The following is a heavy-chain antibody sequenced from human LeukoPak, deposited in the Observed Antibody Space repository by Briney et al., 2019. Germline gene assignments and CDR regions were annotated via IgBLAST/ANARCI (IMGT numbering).Heavy chain of an antibody. D-gene: IGHD1-26*01. V-gene: IGHV3-23*01. CDR2: ISGSSGST. CDR3: AKDTLGGATNFDY. Sequence: GGSLRLTCAASGFTFSSYGMSWVRQAPGKGLEWVSAISGSSGSTYYADSVKGRFTISRDNSKNTLYLQMNSLRAEDTAVYYCAKDTLGGATNFDYWGQGTLVTVSS. CDR1: GFTFSSYG. J-gene: IGHJ4*02.